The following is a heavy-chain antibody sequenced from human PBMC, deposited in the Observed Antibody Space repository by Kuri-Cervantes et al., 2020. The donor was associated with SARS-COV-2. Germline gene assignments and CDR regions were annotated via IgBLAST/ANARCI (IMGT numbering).Heavy chain of an antibody. J-gene: IGHJ4*02. Sequence: ESLKISCAASGLTFINYAMIWIRQSPGKGLEWVSGITTGGDTPFYAGSVRGRFTISRDNSKDTVYLQMNTLRADDTGMYYCAAYTPRGDYWGQGTLVTVSS. D-gene: IGHD2-2*02. CDR3: AAYTPRGDY. CDR1: GLTFINYA. CDR2: ITTGGDTP. V-gene: IGHV3-23*01.